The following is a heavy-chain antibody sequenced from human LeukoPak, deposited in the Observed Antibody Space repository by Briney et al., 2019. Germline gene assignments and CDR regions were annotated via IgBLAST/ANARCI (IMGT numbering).Heavy chain of an antibody. J-gene: IGHJ6*03. CDR2: IYYSGST. D-gene: IGHD3-3*01. V-gene: IGHV4-39*07. Sequence: SETLSLTCTVPGGSISSSSYYWGWIRQPPGKGLEWIGSIYYSGSTYYNPSLKSRVTISVDTSKNQFSLKLSSVTAADTAVYYCALWSGYFSYYYMDVWGKGTTVTVSS. CDR3: ALWSGYFSYYYMDV. CDR1: GGSISSSSYY.